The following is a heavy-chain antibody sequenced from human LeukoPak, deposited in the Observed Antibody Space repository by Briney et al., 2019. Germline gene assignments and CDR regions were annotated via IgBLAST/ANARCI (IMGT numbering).Heavy chain of an antibody. CDR3: ARRQKYDILTGYYFDY. Sequence: SETPSLTCTVSGGSISSYYWSWIRQPPGKGLEWMGYIYYSGSTNYNPSLKSRVTISVDTSKNQFSLKLSSVTAADTAVYYCARRQKYDILTGYYFDYWGQGTLVTVSS. CDR1: GGSISSYY. D-gene: IGHD3-9*01. CDR2: IYYSGST. V-gene: IGHV4-59*08. J-gene: IGHJ4*02.